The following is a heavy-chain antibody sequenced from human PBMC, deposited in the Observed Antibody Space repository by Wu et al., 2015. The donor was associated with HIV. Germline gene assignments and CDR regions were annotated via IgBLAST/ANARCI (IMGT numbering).Heavy chain of an antibody. D-gene: IGHD3-10*01. V-gene: IGHV1-46*01. CDR3: ARGAWFGELKTLIDY. CDR2: INPSGGST. J-gene: IGHJ4*02. CDR1: GYTFTSYY. Sequence: VQLVQSGAEVKKPGASVKVSCKASGYTFTSYYMHWVRQAPGQGLEWMGIINPSGGSTSYAQKFQGRVTMTRDTSTSTVYMELSSLRSEDTAVYYCARGAWFGELKTLIDYWGQGTLVTVSS.